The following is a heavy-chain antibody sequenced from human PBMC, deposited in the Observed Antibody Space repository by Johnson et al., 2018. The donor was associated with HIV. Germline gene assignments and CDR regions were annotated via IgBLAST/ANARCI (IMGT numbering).Heavy chain of an antibody. D-gene: IGHD1-14*01. Sequence: VQLVESGGGLVQPGGSLRLSCVASGITFSNYWMSWVRQAPGKGLAWVANIKQDGREKYYVDSVKVRFTISRDNAENSLSLQMNSLRAEDTAVYYCARVPQTTSPLFAFDIWGQGTMVTVSS. CDR2: IKQDGREK. CDR3: ARVPQTTSPLFAFDI. V-gene: IGHV3-7*03. J-gene: IGHJ3*02. CDR1: GITFSNYW.